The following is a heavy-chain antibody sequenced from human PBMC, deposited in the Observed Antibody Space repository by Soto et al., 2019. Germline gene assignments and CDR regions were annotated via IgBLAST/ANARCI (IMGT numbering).Heavy chain of an antibody. CDR1: GYTFTSYG. V-gene: IGHV1-18*01. CDR3: ARDSIVGSPNGPYDSSGVSRAFDI. CDR2: ISAYNGNT. Sequence: ASVKVSCKASGYTFTSYGISWVRQAPGQGLERMGWISAYNGNTNYAQKLQGRVTMTRDTSISTAYMELSRLRSDDTAVYYCARDSIVGSPNGPYDSSGVSRAFDIWGQGTMVTVSS. D-gene: IGHD3-22*01. J-gene: IGHJ3*02.